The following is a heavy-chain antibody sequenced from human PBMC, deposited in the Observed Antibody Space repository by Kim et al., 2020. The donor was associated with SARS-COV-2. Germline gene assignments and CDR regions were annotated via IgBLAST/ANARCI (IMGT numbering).Heavy chain of an antibody. CDR2: ISGSGTRT. CDR3: AKDSGNHLGDQLDC. Sequence: GGSLRLSCAASGFTFSRYAMSWVRQAPGEGLEWVSGISGSGTRTYSGDSVKGRCSISRDNARNTVTLQLNSLRAEDTAVYYCAKDSGNHLGDQLDCWGQGTLVTVSS. CDR1: GFTFSRYA. V-gene: IGHV3-23*02. D-gene: IGHD2-21*01. J-gene: IGHJ4*02.